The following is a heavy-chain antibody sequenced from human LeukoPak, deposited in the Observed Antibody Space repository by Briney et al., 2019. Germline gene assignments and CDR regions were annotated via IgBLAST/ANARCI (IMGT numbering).Heavy chain of an antibody. CDR3: ARYGAGSCYDY. V-gene: IGHV3-64*01. CDR1: GFTFSTYA. CDR2: ISTDGYGT. J-gene: IGHJ4*02. Sequence: PGGSLRLSCAASGFTFSTYAMHRVRQAPGKGLEYVSAISTDGYGTYYGNSVKGRFTISRDNSKNMLYLQMGSLRPEDMAVYYCARYGAGSCYDYWGQGTLVTVSS. D-gene: IGHD2-15*01.